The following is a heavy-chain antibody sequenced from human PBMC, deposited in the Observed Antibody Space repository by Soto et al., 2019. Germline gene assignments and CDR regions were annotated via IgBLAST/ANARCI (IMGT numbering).Heavy chain of an antibody. CDR2: ISSSGTI. CDR1: GGSIRDYF. Sequence: SSETLSLTCSVSGGSIRDYFWTWVRQPPGKGLEWIGYISSSGTINYNSSLKSRVTISLDTSRNHFSLKLSSVTTADTAVYFCARDRKLVIPGNYYYYGMDVWGQGTTVTSP. D-gene: IGHD3-9*01. CDR3: ARDRKLVIPGNYYYYGMDV. J-gene: IGHJ6*02. V-gene: IGHV4-59*01.